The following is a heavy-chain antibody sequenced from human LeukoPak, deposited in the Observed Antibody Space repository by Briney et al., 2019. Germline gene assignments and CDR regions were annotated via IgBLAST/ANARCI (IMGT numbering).Heavy chain of an antibody. CDR2: VNSDGSST. D-gene: IGHD3-3*01. CDR1: GFTFSSHW. CDR3: ARAIFGVVIVAFDI. Sequence: GGSLRLSCAASGFTFSSHWMHWVRQAPGKGLVWVSRVNSDGSSTTYADSVKGRFTISRDNAKNTLYLQMNSLRAEDTAVYYCARAIFGVVIVAFDIWGQGTMVTVSS. V-gene: IGHV3-74*01. J-gene: IGHJ3*02.